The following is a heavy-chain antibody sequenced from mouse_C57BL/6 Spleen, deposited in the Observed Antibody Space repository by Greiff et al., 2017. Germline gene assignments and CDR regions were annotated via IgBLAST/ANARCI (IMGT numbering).Heavy chain of an antibody. CDR2: ISYDGSN. D-gene: IGHD1-1*01. CDR1: GYSITSGYY. V-gene: IGHV3-6*01. CDR3: VREGLLYYFDC. Sequence: DVQLQESGPGLVKPSQSLSLTCSVTGYSITSGYYWNWIRQFPGNKLEWMGYISYDGSNNYNPSLKNRISITRDTSKNQFFLKLNSVTTEDTATYYCVREGLLYYFDCWGQGTTLTVSS. J-gene: IGHJ2*01.